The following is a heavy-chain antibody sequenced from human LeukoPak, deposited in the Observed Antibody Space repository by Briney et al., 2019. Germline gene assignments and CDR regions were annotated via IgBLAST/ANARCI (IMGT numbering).Heavy chain of an antibody. CDR1: GYSFTDYS. J-gene: IGHJ5*01. CDR2: VSPNSGGT. CDR3: ARIAIPGRHYFDP. Sequence: ASVKVSCKASGYSFTDYSIHWVRQAPGQGLEWMGWVSPNSGGTDYAQEFRGRVTMTRDTSISTAYMEVSRLRSDDTAVYYCARIAIPGRHYFDPWGQGTLVTVSS. V-gene: IGHV1-2*02. D-gene: IGHD6-13*01.